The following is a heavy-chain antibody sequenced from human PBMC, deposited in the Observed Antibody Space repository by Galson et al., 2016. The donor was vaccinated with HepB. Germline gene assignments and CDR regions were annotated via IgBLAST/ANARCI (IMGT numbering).Heavy chain of an antibody. CDR1: GGSISSYY. D-gene: IGHD2-15*01. CDR2: IYYSGST. Sequence: SETLSLTCTVSGGSISSYYGSWIRQPPGKGLEWIGNIYYSGSTNYNPSLKSRVTISVDTSKSQFSLKLTSVTAADTAVYYCATTRADIVVEAGWFNPWGQGTLVTVSS. J-gene: IGHJ5*02. CDR3: ATTRADIVVEAGWFNP. V-gene: IGHV4-59*01.